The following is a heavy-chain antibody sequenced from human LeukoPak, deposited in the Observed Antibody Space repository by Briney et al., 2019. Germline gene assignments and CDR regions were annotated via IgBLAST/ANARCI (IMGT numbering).Heavy chain of an antibody. D-gene: IGHD4-17*01. V-gene: IGHV3-74*01. CDR3: ARDWGYGDELWRWFDP. CDR2: INSDGSSR. J-gene: IGHJ5*02. CDR1: GFTFSNYW. Sequence: GGSLRLSCAASGFTFSNYWMHWVRQAPGKGLVWVSRINSDGSSRNYADSVKGRFTISRDNAKNTLYLQMNSLRAEDTAVYYCARDWGYGDELWRWFDPWGQGTLVTVSS.